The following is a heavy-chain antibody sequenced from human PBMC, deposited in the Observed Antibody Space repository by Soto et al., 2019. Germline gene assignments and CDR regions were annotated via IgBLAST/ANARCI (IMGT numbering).Heavy chain of an antibody. Sequence: PGGPLCLSYPASGFSFRSENMNWVRLGPGKGLEWVSVIYSVGSTSYADSATGRFTISRDSAKNTLQLHMNSMRAEDTAVYYCATGLDLPACSGMDVWGQGTTVTVS. D-gene: IGHD2-2*01. CDR2: IYSVGST. J-gene: IGHJ6*02. CDR1: GFSFRSEN. CDR3: ATGLDLPACSGMDV. V-gene: IGHV3-53*05.